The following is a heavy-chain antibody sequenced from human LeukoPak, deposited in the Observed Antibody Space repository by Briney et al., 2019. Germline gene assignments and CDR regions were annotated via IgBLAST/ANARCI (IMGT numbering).Heavy chain of an antibody. J-gene: IGHJ4*02. CDR2: ISYDGSNK. CDR3: TTWPAAHLNFDY. Sequence: PGGSLRLSCAASGFXFSNYGIHWVRQAPGKGLEWLAVISYDGSNKYYADSVKGRFTISRDDSKNTLYLQMNSLKTEDTAVYYCTTWPAAHLNFDYWGQGTLVTVSS. V-gene: IGHV3-30*03. CDR1: GFXFSNYG. D-gene: IGHD2-2*01.